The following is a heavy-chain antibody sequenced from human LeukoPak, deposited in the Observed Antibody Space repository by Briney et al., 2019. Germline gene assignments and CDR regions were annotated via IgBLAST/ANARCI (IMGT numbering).Heavy chain of an antibody. Sequence: GGSLRLSCAASGFSFSTYDVNWVRQAPGKGLEWVSCISSSSTYIYYSDSVRGRFAISRDNAKNSLYLQMNSLRAEDTAVYYCVRENHGSFDYWGQGSLVTVSS. CDR1: GFSFSTYD. CDR3: VRENHGSFDY. CDR2: ISSSSTYI. D-gene: IGHD1-14*01. J-gene: IGHJ4*02. V-gene: IGHV3-21*01.